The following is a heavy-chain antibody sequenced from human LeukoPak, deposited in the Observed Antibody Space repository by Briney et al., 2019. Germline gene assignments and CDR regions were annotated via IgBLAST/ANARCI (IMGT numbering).Heavy chain of an antibody. V-gene: IGHV3-23*01. Sequence: GGSLRLSCAASGFTVSSNYMSWVRQAPGKGLEWVAGISGSGGSTNYAASVKGRFTISRDNRKNTLFLQMNSLRAEDTAVYFCAKRGVVIRVILVGFHKEAYYFDSWGQGVLVTVSS. CDR3: AKRGVVIRVILVGFHKEAYYFDS. D-gene: IGHD3-10*01. J-gene: IGHJ4*02. CDR1: GFTVSSNY. CDR2: ISGSGGST.